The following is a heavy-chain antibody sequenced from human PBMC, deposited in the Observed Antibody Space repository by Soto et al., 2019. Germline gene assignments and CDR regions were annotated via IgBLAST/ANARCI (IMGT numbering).Heavy chain of an antibody. CDR1: GDSISNSRFY. D-gene: IGHD5-12*01. CDR2: IYHTGNA. CDR3: ARDPVDGYAFFDS. V-gene: IGHV4-39*07. J-gene: IGHJ5*02. Sequence: SETLSLTCSVSGDSISNSRFYWAWIRQPPGEGLEWIGSIYHTGNAYYNPSLKSRVTIFVDTSKNQFSLKLTSVTAADTAVYWCARDPVDGYAFFDSWGQGALVTVSS.